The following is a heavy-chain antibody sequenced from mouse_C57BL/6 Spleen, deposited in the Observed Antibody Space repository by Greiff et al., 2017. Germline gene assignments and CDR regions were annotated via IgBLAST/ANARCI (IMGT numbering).Heavy chain of an antibody. V-gene: IGHV7-3*01. Sequence: EMQRVESGGGLVQPGGSLSLSCAASGFTFTDYYMSWVRQPPGKALEWLGFIRNKANGYTTEYSASVKGRFTISRDNSQSILYLQMNALRAEDSATYYCARYRVARYFDVRGTGTTFTVSS. CDR3: ARYRVARYFDV. CDR1: GFTFTDYY. CDR2: IRNKANGYTT. D-gene: IGHD1-1*01. J-gene: IGHJ1*03.